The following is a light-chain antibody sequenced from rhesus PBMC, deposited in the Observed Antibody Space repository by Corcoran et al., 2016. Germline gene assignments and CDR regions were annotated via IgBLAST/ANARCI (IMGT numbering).Light chain of an antibody. CDR2: EVS. CDR3: MQALEVPPT. J-gene: IGKJ4*01. V-gene: IGKV2-104*02. CDR1: QSLLDSEAGNTY. Sequence: DIVMTQTPLSLPVTPGEPASISCRSSQSLLDSEAGNTYLDWYLQKPGQSPQLLLYEVSNRASGVPERFSGGGSETDFTLKISRVEAEYVGVYYCMQALEVPPTFGGGTKVEIK.